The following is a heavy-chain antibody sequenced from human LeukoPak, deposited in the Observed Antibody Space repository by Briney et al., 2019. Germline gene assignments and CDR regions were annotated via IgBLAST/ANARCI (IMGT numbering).Heavy chain of an antibody. Sequence: GASVKVSCKASGYTFTSYGISWVRQAPGQGLEWMGWISAYNGNTNYAQKLQGRVTMTTDTSTSTAYMELRSLRSDDTAVYYCAREKVWGYSYRDGPYYGMDVWGKGTTVTVSP. CDR2: ISAYNGNT. D-gene: IGHD5-18*01. V-gene: IGHV1-18*04. J-gene: IGHJ6*04. CDR1: GYTFTSYG. CDR3: AREKVWGYSYRDGPYYGMDV.